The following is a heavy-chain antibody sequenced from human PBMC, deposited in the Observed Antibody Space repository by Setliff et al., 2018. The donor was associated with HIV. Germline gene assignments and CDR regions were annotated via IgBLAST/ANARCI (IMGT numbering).Heavy chain of an antibody. CDR2: IVVGSGNT. CDR3: AADLSQGGGHEYFQH. J-gene: IGHJ1*01. D-gene: IGHD3-16*01. V-gene: IGHV1-58*02. Sequence: SVKVSCKASGFTFTSSAMQWVRQARGQRLEWIGWIVVGSGNTNYAQKFQERVTITRDMSTSTAYMEPSSLRSEDTAVYYCAADLSQGGGHEYFQHWGQGTLVTVSS. CDR1: GFTFTSSA.